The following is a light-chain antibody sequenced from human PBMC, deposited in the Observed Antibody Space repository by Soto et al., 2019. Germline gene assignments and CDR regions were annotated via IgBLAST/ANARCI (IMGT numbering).Light chain of an antibody. J-gene: IGLJ2*01. Sequence: QSALTQPASVSGSPGQSSTIAYTGTSIDVGGYNYVSWYQQHPCKAPKLMIYEVSTRPSGVSNRFSGSKSGNTASLTISGRQAENEAEYYCSSYTSSSTLVVGGGTKLTV. CDR2: EVS. CDR3: SSYTSSSTLV. CDR1: SIDVGGYNY. V-gene: IGLV2-14*01.